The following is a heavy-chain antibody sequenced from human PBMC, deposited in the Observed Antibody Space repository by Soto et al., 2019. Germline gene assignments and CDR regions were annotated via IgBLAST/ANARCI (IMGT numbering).Heavy chain of an antibody. CDR3: ARADFYDSSGCSTSKIDY. Sequence: PSETLSLTCAVYGGSFSGYYWSWIRQPPGKGLEWIGEINHSGSTNYNPSLKSRVTISVDTSKNQFSLKLSSVTAADTAVYYCARADFYDSSGCSTSKIDYWGQGTLVTVSS. CDR1: GGSFSGYY. CDR2: INHSGST. V-gene: IGHV4-34*01. J-gene: IGHJ4*02. D-gene: IGHD3-22*01.